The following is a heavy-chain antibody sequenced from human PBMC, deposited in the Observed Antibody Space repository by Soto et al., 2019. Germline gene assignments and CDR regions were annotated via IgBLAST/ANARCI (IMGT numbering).Heavy chain of an antibody. CDR3: ARARKTLDSSGYYAY. V-gene: IGHV1-46*01. CDR1: GYTLTSYY. CDR2: INPSGGST. Sequence: GASVKVSCKASGYTLTSYYMHWVRQAPGQGLEWMGIINPSGGSTSYAQKFQGRVTMTRDTSTSTVYMELSSLRSEDTAVYYCARARKTLDSSGYYAYWGQGTLVTSPQ. D-gene: IGHD3-22*01. J-gene: IGHJ4*02.